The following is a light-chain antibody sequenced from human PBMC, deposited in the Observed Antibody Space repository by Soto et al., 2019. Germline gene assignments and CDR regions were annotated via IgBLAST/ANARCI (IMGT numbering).Light chain of an antibody. Sequence: MYLSPSTLSSTKRDRITLTCRASQNIRSRLAWFQQKPGKAPKLLIYDASSLESGVPQRFSGSGSGTEFTLTISSLQTDDFSTYYCQQYHSYWTFCQGTKVDI. V-gene: IGKV1-5*01. CDR1: QNIRSR. J-gene: IGKJ1*01. CDR3: QQYHSYWT. CDR2: DAS.